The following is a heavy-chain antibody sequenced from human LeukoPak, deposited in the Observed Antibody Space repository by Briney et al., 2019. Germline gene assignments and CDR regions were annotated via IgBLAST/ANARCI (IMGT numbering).Heavy chain of an antibody. V-gene: IGHV3-30-3*01. J-gene: IGHJ6*02. CDR2: ISYDGSNK. CDR3: ARKTFAPGGGMDV. D-gene: IGHD2-15*01. Sequence: GGSLRLSCAASGFTFSSYAMHWVRQAPGKGLEWVAVISYDGSNKYYADSVKGRFTISRDNSKNTLYLQMNSLRAEDTAVYYCARKTFAPGGGMDVWGQGTTVTVSS. CDR1: GFTFSSYA.